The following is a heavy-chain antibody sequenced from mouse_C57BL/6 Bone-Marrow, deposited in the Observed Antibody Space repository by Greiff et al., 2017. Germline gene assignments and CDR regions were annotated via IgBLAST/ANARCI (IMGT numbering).Heavy chain of an antibody. V-gene: IGHV1-42*01. Sequence: EVQLQQSGPELVKPGASVKISCKASGYSFTGYYMNWVKQSPEKSLEWIGEINPRTGGTTYNQKFKAKATLTVDKSSSTAYMQLKSLTSEDSAVYYCASYGPYYFDYWGQGTTLTVSS. J-gene: IGHJ2*01. CDR3: ASYGPYYFDY. CDR2: INPRTGGT. CDR1: GYSFTGYY. D-gene: IGHD1-1*01.